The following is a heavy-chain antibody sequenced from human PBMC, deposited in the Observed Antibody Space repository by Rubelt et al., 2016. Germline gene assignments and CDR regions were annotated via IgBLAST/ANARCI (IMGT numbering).Heavy chain of an antibody. CDR1: GGSFNGFY. D-gene: IGHD3-10*01. V-gene: IGHV4-34*01. CDR2: INHSGST. J-gene: IGHJ4*02. CDR3: AGRGLWFGELLWEDY. Sequence: QVQLQQWGAGQLKPSETLSLTCAVHGGSFNGFYWSWIRQAPGKGLEWIGEINHSGSTNYNPSLKSRVTISVDTSKNQFSLTLSSGTAADTAVYYCAGRGLWFGELLWEDYWGQGTLVTVSS.